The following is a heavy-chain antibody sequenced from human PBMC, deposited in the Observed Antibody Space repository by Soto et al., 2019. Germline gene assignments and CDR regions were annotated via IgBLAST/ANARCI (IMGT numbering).Heavy chain of an antibody. J-gene: IGHJ3*02. Sequence: QVQLVQSGAEVKKPGASVKVSCKASGYTFTGYYMHWVRQAPGQGLEWMGWINPNSGGTNYAQKFQGWVTMTRDTSSSTAYMGLSRLRADDRAGYYCARAGVGAFPGDAFDIWGQGTMVTVSS. D-gene: IGHD1-26*01. V-gene: IGHV1-2*04. CDR1: GYTFTGYY. CDR3: ARAGVGAFPGDAFDI. CDR2: INPNSGGT.